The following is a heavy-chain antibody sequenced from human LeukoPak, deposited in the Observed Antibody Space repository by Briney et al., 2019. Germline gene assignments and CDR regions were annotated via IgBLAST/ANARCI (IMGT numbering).Heavy chain of an antibody. J-gene: IGHJ5*02. V-gene: IGHV1-46*01. Sequence: ASVKVSCKASGYTFTSYYMHWVRQAPGQGLEWMGIINPSGGSTSYAQKFQGGVTMTRDTSTSTVYMELSSLRSEDTAVYYCARVARSARVAAAAGWFDPWGQGTLVTVSS. CDR1: GYTFTSYY. D-gene: IGHD6-13*01. CDR2: INPSGGST. CDR3: ARVARSARVAAAAGWFDP.